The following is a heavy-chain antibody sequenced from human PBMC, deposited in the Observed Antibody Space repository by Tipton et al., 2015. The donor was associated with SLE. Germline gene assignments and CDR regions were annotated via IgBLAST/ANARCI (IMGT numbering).Heavy chain of an antibody. V-gene: IGHV3-23*01. Sequence: SLRLSCAASGFTFNKFAMNWVRQAPGKGLEWVSDISGSGSNSYYAHSVKGRFTISRDNSKNTLYLQMNNLRADDTAIYYCARSRPSSDSRWENDHWGQGTPVTVSS. CDR3: ARSRPSSDSRWENDH. CDR2: ISGSGSNS. D-gene: IGHD3-22*01. J-gene: IGHJ4*02. CDR1: GFTFNKFA.